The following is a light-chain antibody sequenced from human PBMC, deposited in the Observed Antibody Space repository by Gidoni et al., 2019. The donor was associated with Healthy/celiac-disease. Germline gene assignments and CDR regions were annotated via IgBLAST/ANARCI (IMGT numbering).Light chain of an antibody. CDR3: CSYAGSYTYVV. CDR1: SSDVGGYNY. Sequence: QSALTQPRSVSGSPGQSVTISCTGTSSDVGGYNYVSWYQQHPGKAPQLMIYDVSKRPSGVPDRFSGSKSGNTASLTISCLQAEDEADYYCCSYAGSYTYVVFVGGTKLTVL. V-gene: IGLV2-11*01. J-gene: IGLJ2*01. CDR2: DVS.